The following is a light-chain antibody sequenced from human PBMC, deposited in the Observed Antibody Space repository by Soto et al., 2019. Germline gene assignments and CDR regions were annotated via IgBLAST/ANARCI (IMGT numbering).Light chain of an antibody. CDR3: QQYATSPLT. CDR1: QSVSNNY. CDR2: GAS. Sequence: EIVLTHFPGTLSLSPGERATLSCRASQSVSNNYLAWYQQKPGQAPRLVIFGASNRATGIPDRFSASGSGTEFTLTISRLELEDVAVYYCQQYATSPLTFGHGTKVEI. J-gene: IGKJ1*01. V-gene: IGKV3-20*01.